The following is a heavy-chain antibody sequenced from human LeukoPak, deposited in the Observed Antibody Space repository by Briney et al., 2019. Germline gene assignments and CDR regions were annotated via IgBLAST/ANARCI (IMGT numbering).Heavy chain of an antibody. Sequence: ASVKVSCKASGYTFTSYGISWVRQAPGQGLEWMGWISAYNGNTNYAQKLQGRVTTTTDTSTSTAYMELRSLRSDDTAVYYCARDWRVTGTTRRCYFDYWGQGTLVTVSP. CDR2: ISAYNGNT. CDR3: ARDWRVTGTTRRCYFDY. D-gene: IGHD1-7*01. CDR1: GYTFTSYG. V-gene: IGHV1-18*01. J-gene: IGHJ4*02.